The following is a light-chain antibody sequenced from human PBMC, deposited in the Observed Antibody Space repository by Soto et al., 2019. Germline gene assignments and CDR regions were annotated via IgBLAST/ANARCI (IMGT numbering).Light chain of an antibody. J-gene: IGLJ1*01. CDR3: SSYAGSKNFV. CDR2: DVT. CDR1: SSAVGAYNY. Sequence: QSALTQPPSASGSPGQSVTISCTGTSSAVGAYNYVSCYQQHPGKAPKLMIYDVTKRPSGVPDRFSGSKSGNTASLTVSGLKDEDEADYYCSSYAGSKNFVFGTGTKVTVL. V-gene: IGLV2-8*01.